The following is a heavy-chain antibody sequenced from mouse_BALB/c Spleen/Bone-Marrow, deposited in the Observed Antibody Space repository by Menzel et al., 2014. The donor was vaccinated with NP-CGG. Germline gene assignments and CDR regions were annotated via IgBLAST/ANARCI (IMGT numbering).Heavy chain of an antibody. J-gene: IGHJ2*01. V-gene: IGHV14-3*02. CDR3: TRRGFDF. CDR2: IDPENGNI. Sequence: VQLQQSGAELVKPGASVKLSCTASGFNIXDTYIHWVKRRPEQGLEWIGRIDPENGNIKYDPKFQVKATVTADTSSNTAYLQLSSLTPEDTAVYYCTRRGFDFWGQGTTLTVSS. CDR1: GFNIXDTY.